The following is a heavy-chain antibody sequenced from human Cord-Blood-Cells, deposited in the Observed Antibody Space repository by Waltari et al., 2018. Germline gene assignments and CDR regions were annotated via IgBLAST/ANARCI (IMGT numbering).Heavy chain of an antibody. CDR3: ARGGRRVVPARDYYYYMDV. V-gene: IGHV1-8*03. D-gene: IGHD2-2*01. J-gene: IGHJ6*03. CDR2: MNPNSGNT. CDR1: GYTFTSYD. Sequence: QVQLVQSGAEVKKPGASVKVSCKASGYTFTSYDINWVRQATGQGLEWMGWMNPNSGNTGYAQKFQGRVTITRNTSISTAYMELSSLRSEDTAVYYCARGGRRVVPARDYYYYMDVWGKGTTVTVSS.